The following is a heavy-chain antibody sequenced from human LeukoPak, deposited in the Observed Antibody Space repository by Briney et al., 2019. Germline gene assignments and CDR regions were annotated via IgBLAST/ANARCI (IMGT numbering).Heavy chain of an antibody. Sequence: GGSLRLSCAASGFTFSSYAMSWFRQAPGKGLEWVSAISGSGGSTYYADSVKGRFTISRDNSKNTLYLQMNSLRAEDAAVYYCAKDRITIFGVPLGMDFLGQATTVTVSS. V-gene: IGHV3-23*01. J-gene: IGHJ6*01. CDR3: AKDRITIFGVPLGMDF. CDR2: ISGSGGST. CDR1: GFTFSSYA. D-gene: IGHD3-3*01.